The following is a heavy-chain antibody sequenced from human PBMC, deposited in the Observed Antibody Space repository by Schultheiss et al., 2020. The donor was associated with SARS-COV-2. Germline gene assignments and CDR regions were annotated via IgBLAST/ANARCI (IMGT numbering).Heavy chain of an antibody. D-gene: IGHD6-19*01. J-gene: IGHJ4*02. Sequence: SETLSLTCAVYGGSFSGYYWSWIRQPPGKGLEWIGEINHSGSTNYNPSLKSRVTISVDTSKNQFSLKLSSVTAADTAVYYCARGKLTSSGWYLGEDYWGQGTLVTVSS. CDR1: GGSFSGYY. CDR2: INHSGST. CDR3: ARGKLTSSGWYLGEDY. V-gene: IGHV4-34*01.